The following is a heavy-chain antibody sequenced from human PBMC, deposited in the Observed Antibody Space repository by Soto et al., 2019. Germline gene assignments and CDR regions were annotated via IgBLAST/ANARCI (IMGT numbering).Heavy chain of an antibody. CDR2: INPSGGST. V-gene: IGHV1-46*03. CDR3: ASLGYWSGGSRQRCVAFDI. Sequence: ASVKVSCKASGYTFTSYYMHWVRQAPGQGLEWMGIINPSGGSTSYAQKFQGRVTMTRDTSTSTVYMELSSLRSEDTAVYYCASLGYWSGGSRQRCVAFDIWGQATMVSVSS. CDR1: GYTFTSYY. J-gene: IGHJ3*02. D-gene: IGHD2-15*01.